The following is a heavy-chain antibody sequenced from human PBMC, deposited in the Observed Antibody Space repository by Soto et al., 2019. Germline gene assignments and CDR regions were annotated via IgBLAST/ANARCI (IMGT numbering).Heavy chain of an antibody. CDR3: ALHIAVAGTLGYYYGMVV. V-gene: IGHV4-31*03. CDR2: IYYSGST. Sequence: PSETLSLTCTVSGGSISSGGYYWSWIRQHPGKGLEWIGYIYYSGSTYYNPSLESRVTISVDTSKNQFSLKLSSVTAADTAVYYCALHIAVAGTLGYYYGMVVWGQGTTVTVSS. D-gene: IGHD6-19*01. J-gene: IGHJ6*02. CDR1: GGSISSGGYY.